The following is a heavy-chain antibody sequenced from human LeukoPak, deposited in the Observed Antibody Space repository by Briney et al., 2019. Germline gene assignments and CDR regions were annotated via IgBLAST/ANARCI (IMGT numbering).Heavy chain of an antibody. CDR2: IIPIFRTA. V-gene: IGHV1-69*05. Sequence: GASVKVSCKASGGTFSSYAISSVRQAPGQALEWMGGIIPIFRTANYAQKFQGRVTITTDESTSTAYMELSSLRSEDTAVYYCARGPDYYGSGSYYDPVRGYYYYYMDVWGKGTTVTVSS. CDR1: GGTFSSYA. D-gene: IGHD3-10*01. J-gene: IGHJ6*03. CDR3: ARGPDYYGSGSYYDPVRGYYYYYMDV.